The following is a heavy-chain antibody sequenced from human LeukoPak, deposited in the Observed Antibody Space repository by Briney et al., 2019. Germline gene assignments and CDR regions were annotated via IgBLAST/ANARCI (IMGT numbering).Heavy chain of an antibody. J-gene: IGHJ4*02. Sequence: SETLSLTCAVYGGSFSGYYWSWIRQPPGKGLEWIGYIYYSGSTYYNPSLKSRVTISGDTSKNQFSLKLSSVTAADTAVYYCARARGSRYYYDSSGYYPFDYWGQGTLVTVSS. V-gene: IGHV4-30-4*08. CDR3: ARARGSRYYYDSSGYYPFDY. CDR1: GGSFSGYY. CDR2: IYYSGST. D-gene: IGHD3-22*01.